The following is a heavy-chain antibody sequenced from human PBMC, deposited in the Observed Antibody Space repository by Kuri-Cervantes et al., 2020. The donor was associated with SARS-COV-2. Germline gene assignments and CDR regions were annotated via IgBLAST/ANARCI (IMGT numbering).Heavy chain of an antibody. D-gene: IGHD3-16*01. Sequence: SVKVSCKASGGTFSSYAISWVRQAPGQGLEWMGGIIPIFGTANYAQKFQGRVTITADESTSTAYMELSSVRSEDTAVYYCAREDNTQGDGHDYWGQGTLVTVSS. V-gene: IGHV1-69*13. CDR3: AREDNTQGDGHDY. CDR2: IIPIFGTA. J-gene: IGHJ4*02. CDR1: GGTFSSYA.